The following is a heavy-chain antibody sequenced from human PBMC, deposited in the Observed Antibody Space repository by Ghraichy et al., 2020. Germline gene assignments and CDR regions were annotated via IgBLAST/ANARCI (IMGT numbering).Heavy chain of an antibody. D-gene: IGHD6-6*01. Sequence: SETLSLTCTVSGGSISSGGYYWSWIRQHPGKGLEWIGYIYYSGSTYYNPSLKSRVTISVDTSKNQFSLKLSSVTAADTAVYYCARGSIAARRPLLDYWGQGTLVTVSS. CDR1: GGSISSGGYY. CDR3: ARGSIAARRPLLDY. J-gene: IGHJ4*02. V-gene: IGHV4-31*03. CDR2: IYYSGST.